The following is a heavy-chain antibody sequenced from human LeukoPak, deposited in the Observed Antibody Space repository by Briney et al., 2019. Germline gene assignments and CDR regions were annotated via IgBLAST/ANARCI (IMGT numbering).Heavy chain of an antibody. CDR3: AGDLYGVSHDY. CDR1: GFTVSSNY. V-gene: IGHV3-53*01. J-gene: IGHJ4*02. D-gene: IGHD4-17*01. Sequence: GGSLRLSCAASGFTVSSNYMSWVRQAPGKGLEWVSVIYSSGMTYYADSVKGRFTISRDNSKNTLYFHMNSLRAEDTAVYYCAGDLYGVSHDYWGQGTLVTVSS. CDR2: IYSSGMT.